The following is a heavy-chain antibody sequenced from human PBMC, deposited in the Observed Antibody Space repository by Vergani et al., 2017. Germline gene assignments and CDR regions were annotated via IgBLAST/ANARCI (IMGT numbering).Heavy chain of an antibody. J-gene: IGHJ5*01. Sequence: EVQLLESGGGLVQPGGSLRLSCTASGFIFSTYAMSWVRQAPGKGLEWVSGISASGAPTYYADSVKGRVIISRDNSKNTLYLQMNSLRVEDTAEYYCAGAYGKYNWFDYWGQRTLVTVSS. CDR2: ISASGAPT. CDR1: GFIFSTYA. CDR3: AGAYGKYNWFDY. V-gene: IGHV3-23*01. D-gene: IGHD3-10*01.